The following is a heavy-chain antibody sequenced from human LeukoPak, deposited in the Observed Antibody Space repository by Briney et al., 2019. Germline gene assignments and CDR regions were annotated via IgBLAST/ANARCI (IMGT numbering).Heavy chain of an antibody. J-gene: IGHJ6*02. CDR2: IKSDGSRT. CDR1: GFTFSSYW. D-gene: IGHD3-22*01. CDR3: ARDSYYYDDRGSHYYGIDV. Sequence: GGSLRLSCGASGFTFSSYWMHWVRQAPGKGLVWVSRIKSDGSRTDYVDSVEGRFIISRDNAKNTLYLQMSSLRVEDTAVYYCARDSYYYDDRGSHYYGIDVWGHGTTVTVSS. V-gene: IGHV3-74*01.